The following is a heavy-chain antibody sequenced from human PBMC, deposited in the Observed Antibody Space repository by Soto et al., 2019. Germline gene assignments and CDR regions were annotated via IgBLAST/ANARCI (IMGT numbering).Heavy chain of an antibody. Sequence: SETLSLTCAVYGGSFSGYYWSWIRQPPGKGLEWIGEINHSGSTNYNPSLKSRVTISVDTSKNQFSLKLSSVTAADTAVYYCARAYGGDAEYFQHWGQGTLVTVSS. CDR2: INHSGST. D-gene: IGHD4-17*01. CDR1: GGSFSGYY. J-gene: IGHJ1*01. CDR3: ARAYGGDAEYFQH. V-gene: IGHV4-34*01.